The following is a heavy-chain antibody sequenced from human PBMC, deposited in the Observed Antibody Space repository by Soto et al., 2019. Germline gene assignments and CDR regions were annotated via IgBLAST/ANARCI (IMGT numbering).Heavy chain of an antibody. Sequence: GASVKVSCKASGYTFTSYYMHWVRQAPGQGLEWMGRIIPILGIANYAQKFQGRVTITADTSTSTAYMELSSLRSEDTAVYYCAREWFGELLAPQYYYYSMDVWGQGTTVTVSS. CDR3: AREWFGELLAPQYYYYSMDV. D-gene: IGHD3-10*01. CDR2: IIPILGIA. CDR1: GYTFTSYY. J-gene: IGHJ6*02. V-gene: IGHV1-69*04.